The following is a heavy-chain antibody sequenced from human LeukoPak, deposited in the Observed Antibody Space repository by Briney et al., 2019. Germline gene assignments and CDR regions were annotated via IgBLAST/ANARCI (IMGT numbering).Heavy chain of an antibody. CDR3: ARDYRSGYYYGMDV. D-gene: IGHD6-25*01. J-gene: IGHJ6*02. V-gene: IGHV3-21*01. CDR2: ISSSSSYI. Sequence: PGGSLRLSCAASGFTLSSYSMNWVRQAPGKGLEWVSSISSSSSYIYYADSVKGRFTISRDNAKNSLYLQMNSLRAEDTAVYYCARDYRSGYYYGMDVWGQGTTVTVSS. CDR1: GFTLSSYS.